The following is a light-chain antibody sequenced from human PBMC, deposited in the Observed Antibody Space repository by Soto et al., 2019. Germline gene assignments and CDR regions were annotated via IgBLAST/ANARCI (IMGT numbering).Light chain of an antibody. V-gene: IGKV1-5*03. J-gene: IGKJ1*01. CDR1: QTIGSW. CDR2: KAS. Sequence: PSPLSGSVGDRVTITCRASQTIGSWLAWYQQKPGKAPKLLIYKASTLKSGVPSRFSGSGSGTEFTLTISSLQPDDFATYYCQHYNSYSEAFGQGTKADIK. CDR3: QHYNSYSEA.